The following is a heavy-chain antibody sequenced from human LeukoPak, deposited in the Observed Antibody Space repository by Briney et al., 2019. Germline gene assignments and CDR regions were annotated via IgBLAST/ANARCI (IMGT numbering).Heavy chain of an antibody. CDR3: ARSLEYCSGGSCFAHDY. CDR1: GFTFSSYG. V-gene: IGHV3-30*02. D-gene: IGHD2-15*01. CDR2: IRYDGSNK. J-gene: IGHJ4*02. Sequence: GGSLRLSCAASGFTFSSYGMRWVRQAPGKGLEWVAFIRYDGSNKYYADSVKGRFTISRDNAKNSLYLQMNSLRAEDTAVYYCARSLEYCSGGSCFAHDYWGQGTLVTVSS.